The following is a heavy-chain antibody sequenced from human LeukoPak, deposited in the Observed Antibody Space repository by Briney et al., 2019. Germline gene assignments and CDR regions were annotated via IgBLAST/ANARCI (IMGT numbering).Heavy chain of an antibody. CDR3: AKDSGVPNSWIQLLGYYMDV. J-gene: IGHJ6*03. V-gene: IGHV3-23*01. CDR1: GFTFSSYA. D-gene: IGHD5-18*01. Sequence: PGGSLRLSCAASGFTFSSYAMSWVRQAPGKGLEWVSAISGSGGSTYYADSVKGRFTISRDNSKNTLYLQMNSLRAEDTAVHYCAKDSGVPNSWIQLLGYYMDVWGKGTTVTVSS. CDR2: ISGSGGST.